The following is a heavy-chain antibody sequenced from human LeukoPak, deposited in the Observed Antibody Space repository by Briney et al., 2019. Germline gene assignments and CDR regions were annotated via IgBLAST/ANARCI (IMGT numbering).Heavy chain of an antibody. Sequence: ASVKVSCKASGYTFTSYAMNWVRQAPGQGLEWMGWINPNSGGTNYAQKFQGRVTMTRDTSISTAYMELSRLRSDDTAVYYCAREGYYGSGSYSAWFDPWGQGTLVTVSS. D-gene: IGHD3-10*01. CDR1: GYTFTSYA. V-gene: IGHV1-2*02. CDR2: INPNSGGT. CDR3: AREGYYGSGSYSAWFDP. J-gene: IGHJ5*02.